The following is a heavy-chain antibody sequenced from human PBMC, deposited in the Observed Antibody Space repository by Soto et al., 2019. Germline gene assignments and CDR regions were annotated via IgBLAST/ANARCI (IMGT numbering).Heavy chain of an antibody. CDR2: IYYSGST. Sequence: SETLSLTCTVSGGSVSSGSYYWSWIRQPPGKGLEWIGYIYYSGSTNYNPSLKSRVTISVDTSKNQFSLKLSSVTAADTAVYYCARDPNAYCSGGSCSHNWFDPWGQGTLVTGSS. D-gene: IGHD2-15*01. J-gene: IGHJ5*02. CDR1: GGSVSSGSYY. V-gene: IGHV4-61*01. CDR3: ARDPNAYCSGGSCSHNWFDP.